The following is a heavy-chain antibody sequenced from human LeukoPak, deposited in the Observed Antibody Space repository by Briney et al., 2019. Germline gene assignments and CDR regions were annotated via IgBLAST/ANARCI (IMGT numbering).Heavy chain of an antibody. CDR2: IWYDGSNK. CDR1: GFTLSNFG. V-gene: IGHV3-33*08. Sequence: GRSLILSCTASGFTLSNFGMHWVRQAPGKGLEWVAVIWYDGSNKYYADSVKGRFTISRDNSKNTLYLQMNSLRAEDTAVYYCARATQNVRDGYNGGFDYWGQGTLVTVSS. J-gene: IGHJ4*02. D-gene: IGHD5-24*01. CDR3: ARATQNVRDGYNGGFDY.